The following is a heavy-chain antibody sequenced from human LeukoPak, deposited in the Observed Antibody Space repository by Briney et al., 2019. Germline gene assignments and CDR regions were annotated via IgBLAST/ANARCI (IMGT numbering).Heavy chain of an antibody. CDR2: ISAYNGNT. J-gene: IGHJ3*02. CDR1: GYTFTSYG. V-gene: IGHV1-18*01. CDR3: ARAYYDFWSGAHSHDAFDI. Sequence: ASVKVSCEASGYTFTSYGISWVRQAPGQGLEWMGWISAYNGNTNYAQKLQGRVTMTTDTSTSTAYMELRSLRSDDTAVYYCARAYYDFWSGAHSHDAFDIWGQGTMVTVSS. D-gene: IGHD3-3*01.